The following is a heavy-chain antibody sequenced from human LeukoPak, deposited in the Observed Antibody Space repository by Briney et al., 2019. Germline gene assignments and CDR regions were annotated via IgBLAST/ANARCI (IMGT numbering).Heavy chain of an antibody. J-gene: IGHJ4*02. Sequence: ASVKVSCKASGYTFTSYYMHWVRQAPGQGLEWMGIINPSGGSTSYAQKFQGRVTMTRDTSTSTVYMELSSLRSEDTAVYYCARDINFGQQWLVQDRSFDYWGQGTLVTVSS. CDR2: INPSGGST. V-gene: IGHV1-46*01. CDR3: ARDINFGQQWLVQDRSFDY. D-gene: IGHD6-19*01. CDR1: GYTFTSYY.